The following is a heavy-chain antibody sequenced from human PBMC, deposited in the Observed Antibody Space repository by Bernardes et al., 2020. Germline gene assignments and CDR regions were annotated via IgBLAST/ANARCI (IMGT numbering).Heavy chain of an antibody. CDR2: ISNDGSKK. V-gene: IGHV3-30*18. CDR1: GFTFSNYG. J-gene: IGHJ6*03. Sequence: GSLRLSCAASGFTFSNYGMHWVRQAPGKGLEWVALISNDGSKKYYADSVKGRFTISRDNSKNTLDLQMNSLRAEDTAVYYCAKDPTARYYYYYMNVWGEGTTVTVSS. CDR3: AKDPTARYYYYYMNV.